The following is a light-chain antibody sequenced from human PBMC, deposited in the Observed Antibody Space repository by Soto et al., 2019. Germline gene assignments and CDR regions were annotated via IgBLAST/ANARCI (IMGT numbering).Light chain of an antibody. CDR3: QSYDSSLSGSYV. J-gene: IGLJ1*01. Sequence: QSVLTQPHSVSGAPGQRVTISCTGSSSNIGAGYDVHWYQQLPGTAPKLLIYGNSNRPSGVPDRFSGSKSGTSASLAITGLQAEDEADYYCQSYDSSLSGSYVFGTGTKATVL. V-gene: IGLV1-40*01. CDR2: GNS. CDR1: SSNIGAGYD.